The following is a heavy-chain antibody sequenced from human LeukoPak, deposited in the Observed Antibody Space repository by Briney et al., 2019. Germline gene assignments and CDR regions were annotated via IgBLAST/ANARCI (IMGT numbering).Heavy chain of an antibody. Sequence: SETLSLTCTVSGYSISSGYYWGWIRQPPGKGLEWIGSIYYSGSTYYNPSLKSRVTISVDTSKNQFSLKLSSVTAADTAVYYCAKEGGKLFDPWGQGTLVTVSS. CDR2: IYYSGST. V-gene: IGHV4-38-2*02. J-gene: IGHJ5*02. D-gene: IGHD3-16*01. CDR3: AKEGGKLFDP. CDR1: GYSISSGYY.